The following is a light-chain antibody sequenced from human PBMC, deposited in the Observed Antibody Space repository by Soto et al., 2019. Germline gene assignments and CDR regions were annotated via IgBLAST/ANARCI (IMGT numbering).Light chain of an antibody. Sequence: DIQMTQSPSTLSASVGDRFTITCRASQSISTWLAWYQQKSGKAPKLLIYEASTLGSGVPSRFSGSGSGTEFTLTISSLQPDDFATYYCQQYNSYSETFGQGTTVDIK. CDR2: EAS. CDR3: QQYNSYSET. V-gene: IGKV1-5*03. J-gene: IGKJ1*01. CDR1: QSISTW.